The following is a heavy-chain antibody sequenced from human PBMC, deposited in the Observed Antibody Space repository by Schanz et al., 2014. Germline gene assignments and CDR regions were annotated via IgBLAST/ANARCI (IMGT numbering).Heavy chain of an antibody. Sequence: EVQLLESGGGLVQPGGSLRLSCAASGFTFRGYAMSWVRQAPGRGLEWVSIISGSGDNTYYADAVRGRFTISRDNSKTTVYLQMNSLRAEDTAVYYCAKDAENTAMITDYFDYWGQGTLVTVSS. V-gene: IGHV3-23*01. J-gene: IGHJ4*02. D-gene: IGHD5-18*01. CDR2: ISGSGDNT. CDR3: AKDAENTAMITDYFDY. CDR1: GFTFRGYA.